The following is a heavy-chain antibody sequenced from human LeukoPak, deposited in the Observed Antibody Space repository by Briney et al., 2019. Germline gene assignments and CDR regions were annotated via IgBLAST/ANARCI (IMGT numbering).Heavy chain of an antibody. CDR2: INPNSGGT. Sequence: ASVKVSCKASGYTFAGYYMHWVRQAPGQGLEWMGWINPNSGGTNYAQKFQGRVTMTRDTSISTAYMELRRLRSDDTAVYYCAREHSSSWQYYFDYWGQGTLVTVSS. CDR3: AREHSSSWQYYFDY. CDR1: GYTFAGYY. D-gene: IGHD6-13*01. V-gene: IGHV1-2*02. J-gene: IGHJ4*02.